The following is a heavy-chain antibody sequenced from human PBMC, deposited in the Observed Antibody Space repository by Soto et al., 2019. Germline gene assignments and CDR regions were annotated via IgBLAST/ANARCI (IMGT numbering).Heavy chain of an antibody. J-gene: IGHJ4*02. D-gene: IGHD1-26*01. Sequence: QSGGSLRLSCAASGFTFSNYAMNWVRQAPGKGLEWVSTISGSAYGTYYADSVKGRFTISRDNSKNLLYLQMNSLRAEDTAIYYCAKDAIVGTTRYPDYWGQGALVTVSS. CDR2: ISGSAYGT. CDR1: GFTFSNYA. CDR3: AKDAIVGTTRYPDY. V-gene: IGHV3-23*01.